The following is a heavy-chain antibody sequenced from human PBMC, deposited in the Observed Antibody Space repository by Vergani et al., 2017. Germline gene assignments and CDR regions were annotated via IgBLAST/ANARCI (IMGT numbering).Heavy chain of an antibody. CDR3: ATSGTTLSSGYWYYYMDV. Sequence: QVQLVQSGAEVKKPGASVKVSCKVSGQTLTHLSLRWVRQVPGKGLEWLGGSDPEAGQIIYAQKFKGRVTMTEDTSTDTVSMELSGLRSDDAGVYYCATSGTTLSSGYWYYYMDVWGNGTTVTVSS. CDR2: SDPEAGQI. V-gene: IGHV1-24*01. D-gene: IGHD5-18*01. CDR1: GQTLTHLS. J-gene: IGHJ6*03.